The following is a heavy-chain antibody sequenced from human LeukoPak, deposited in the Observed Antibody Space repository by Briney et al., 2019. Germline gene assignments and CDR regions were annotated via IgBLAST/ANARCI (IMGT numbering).Heavy chain of an antibody. CDR2: IKSKTDGGTT. CDR3: TTGGGGMVFDH. D-gene: IGHD3-16*01. Sequence: PGGSLRLSCAASGFTFSNAWMSWVRQAPGKGLEWVGRIKSKTDGGTTDYAAPVKGRFSISRDDSKNTLYLQMNSLKIEDTAVYYCTTGGGGMVFDHWGQGTLVTVSS. CDR1: GFTFSNAW. J-gene: IGHJ4*02. V-gene: IGHV3-15*01.